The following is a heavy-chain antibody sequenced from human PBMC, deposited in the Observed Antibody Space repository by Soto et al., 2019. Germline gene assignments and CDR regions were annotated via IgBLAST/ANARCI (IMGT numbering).Heavy chain of an antibody. CDR2: INPSGGST. D-gene: IGHD1-7*01. CDR1: GYTFTSYY. CDR3: ARDLPGGRITGTMGY. V-gene: IGHV1-46*01. J-gene: IGHJ4*02. Sequence: QVQLVQSGAEVKKPGASVKVSCKASGYTFTSYYMHWVRQAPGQGLEWMGIINPSGGSTSYAQKFQRRVTMTRDTSTSTVYMELSSLRSEDTAVYYCARDLPGGRITGTMGYWGQGTLVTVSS.